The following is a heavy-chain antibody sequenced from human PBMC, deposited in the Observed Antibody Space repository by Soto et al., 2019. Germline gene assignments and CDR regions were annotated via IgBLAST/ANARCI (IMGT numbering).Heavy chain of an antibody. CDR1: GVTFGSRV. D-gene: IGHD3-10*01. CDR3: ARGSTDSYPGSRIFDF. J-gene: IGHJ4*02. V-gene: IGHV3-23*01. CDR2: LTDTGGDD. Sequence: GGSLRLSSVASGVTFGSRVMSWVRQAPGERLQWVSHLTDTGGDDPYADSVRGRFVISRDNTKETLCLRMTSLTAEVSARYFWARGSTDSYPGSRIFDFWGRGTLVTVSA.